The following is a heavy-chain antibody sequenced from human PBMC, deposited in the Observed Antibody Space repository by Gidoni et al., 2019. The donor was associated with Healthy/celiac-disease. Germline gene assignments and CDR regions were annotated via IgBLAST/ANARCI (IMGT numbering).Heavy chain of an antibody. CDR3: AKGITGTYYYYGMDV. D-gene: IGHD1-20*01. J-gene: IGHJ6*02. CDR2: INPSGGST. Sequence: QVQLVQSGAEVKKPGASVKVSCKASGYTFTSYYMHWVRQAPGQGLEWMGIINPSGGSTSYAQKFQGRVTMTRDTSTSTVYMELSSLRSEDTAVYYCAKGITGTYYYYGMDVWGQGTTVTVSS. CDR1: GYTFTSYY. V-gene: IGHV1-46*01.